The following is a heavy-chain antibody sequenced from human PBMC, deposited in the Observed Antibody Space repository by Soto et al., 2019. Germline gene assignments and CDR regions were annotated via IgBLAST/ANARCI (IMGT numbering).Heavy chain of an antibody. J-gene: IGHJ3*02. CDR2: MNEDANTK. D-gene: IGHD1-20*01. V-gene: IGHV3-7*01. CDR1: GFTFKTYW. Sequence: GGSLRLSCEVSGFTFKTYWMSWVRQAPGKGLEWLANMNEDANTKYYVDSVKGRFTILGDSAGNSLLLKMASLRADDTAVYFCAAYNSSPHAAFAIWGLRTVATV. CDR3: AAYNSSPHAAFAI.